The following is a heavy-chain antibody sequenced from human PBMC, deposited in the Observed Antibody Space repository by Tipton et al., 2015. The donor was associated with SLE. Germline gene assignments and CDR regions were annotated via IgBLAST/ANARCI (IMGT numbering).Heavy chain of an antibody. CDR3: ARGWRNGQRGFDL. CDR2: VHYSGTT. V-gene: IGHV4-59*01. J-gene: IGHJ4*02. CDR1: GGTTSSFY. Sequence: LRLSCTVSGGTTSSFYWSWIRQPPGKGLEWIGYVHYSGTTSYNPSLKSRVTISLDTSKNQISLRLSSVTAADTAVYFCARGWRNGQRGFDLWGQGALVTVSS. D-gene: IGHD2-8*01.